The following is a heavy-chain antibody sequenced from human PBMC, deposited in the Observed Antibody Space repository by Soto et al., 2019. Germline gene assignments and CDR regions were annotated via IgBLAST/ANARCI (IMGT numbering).Heavy chain of an antibody. J-gene: IGHJ4*02. V-gene: IGHV3-23*01. CDR2: IIGSGGST. Sequence: GGSLRLSCAASGFTFSSYAMSWVRQAPGKGLEWVSAIIGSGGSTYYADSVKGRFTISRDNSKNTLYLQMNSLRAEDTAVYYCAKGEAPFGPIWFGELFHFDYWGQGTLVTVSS. CDR3: AKGEAPFGPIWFGELFHFDY. D-gene: IGHD3-10*01. CDR1: GFTFSSYA.